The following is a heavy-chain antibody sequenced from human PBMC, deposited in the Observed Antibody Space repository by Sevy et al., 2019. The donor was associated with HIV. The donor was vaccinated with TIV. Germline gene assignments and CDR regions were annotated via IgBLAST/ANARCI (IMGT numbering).Heavy chain of an antibody. D-gene: IGHD6-19*01. V-gene: IGHV3-30-3*01. CDR2: ISYDGSSH. J-gene: IGHJ4*02. CDR3: ARDACYSTDWYPSDY. Sequence: GGSLRLSCAASEFMFSTYAMHWVRQAPGKGLEWVAVISYDGSSHYYADSVKGRFTISRDNSKNTLFLQMNSLRLEDTAFYYCARDACYSTDWYPSDYWGQGTLVTVSS. CDR1: EFMFSTYA.